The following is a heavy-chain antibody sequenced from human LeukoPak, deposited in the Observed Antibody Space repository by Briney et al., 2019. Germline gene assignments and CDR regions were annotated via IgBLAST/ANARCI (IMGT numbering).Heavy chain of an antibody. V-gene: IGHV1-46*01. D-gene: IGHD1-26*01. Sequence: ASVKVSCKASGYTFTGYYIHWVRQAPGQGLECMGIINPSGGSTSYAQKFQGRVTMTRDMSASTVYMELSSLRSEDTAVYYCARGGVGATTYVWFDPWGQGTLVTVSS. CDR1: GYTFTGYY. CDR2: INPSGGST. CDR3: ARGGVGATTYVWFDP. J-gene: IGHJ5*02.